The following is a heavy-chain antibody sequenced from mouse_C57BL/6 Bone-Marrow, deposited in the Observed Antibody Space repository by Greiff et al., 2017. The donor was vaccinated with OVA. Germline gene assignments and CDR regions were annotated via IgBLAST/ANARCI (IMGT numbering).Heavy chain of an antibody. CDR3: ARGDYSNSPFAY. CDR2: INPYNGGT. Sequence: EVKLQESGPVLVKPGASVKMSCKASGYTFTDYYMNWVKQSHGKSLEWIGVINPYNGGTSYNQKFKGKATLTVDKSSSTAYMELNSLTSEDSAVYYCARGDYSNSPFAYWGQGTLVTVSA. J-gene: IGHJ3*01. D-gene: IGHD2-5*01. CDR1: GYTFTDYY. V-gene: IGHV1-19*01.